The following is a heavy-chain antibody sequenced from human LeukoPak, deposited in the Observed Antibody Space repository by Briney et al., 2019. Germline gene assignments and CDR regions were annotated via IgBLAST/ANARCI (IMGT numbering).Heavy chain of an antibody. V-gene: IGHV3-33*08. CDR1: GFTFSNYA. CDR3: ARDRVTVAGRDYSYYYGMDV. J-gene: IGHJ6*02. CDR2: IWYDGSNK. Sequence: PGGSLRLSCAASGFTFSNYAMSWVRQAPGKGLEWVAVIWYDGSNKYYADSVKGRFTISRDNSKNKVYLHMNGLKAEDTAVYYCARDRVTVAGRDYSYYYGMDVWGQGTAVTVSS. D-gene: IGHD6-19*01.